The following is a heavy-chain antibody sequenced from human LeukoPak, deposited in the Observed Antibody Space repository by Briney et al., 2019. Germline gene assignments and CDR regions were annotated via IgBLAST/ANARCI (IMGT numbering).Heavy chain of an antibody. V-gene: IGHV4-59*12. CDR2: IYYSGST. J-gene: IGHJ4*02. CDR3: ARERGESLVSYSGSYLVYYFDY. Sequence: PSETLSLTCTVSGGSISSYYWSWIRQPPGKGLEWIGYIYYSGSTNYNPSLKSRVTISVDTSKNQFSLKLSSVTAADTAVYYCARERGESLVSYSGSYLVYYFDYWGQGTLVTVSS. CDR1: GGSISSYY. D-gene: IGHD1-26*01.